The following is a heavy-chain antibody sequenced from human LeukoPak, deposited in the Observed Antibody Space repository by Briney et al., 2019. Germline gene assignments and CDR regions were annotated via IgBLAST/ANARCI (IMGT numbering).Heavy chain of an antibody. V-gene: IGHV3-49*03. Sequence: GGSLRLSCTGSGFTFGDYIMSWFRQAPGKGLELVGFIRSKAYGGTIEYAASVRGRFTISRDDSKSIAYLQMNSLKIEDTAVYYCTKDYGYNGYVGAFDIWGQGTMVTVSS. D-gene: IGHD5-12*01. CDR2: IRSKAYGGTI. CDR3: TKDYGYNGYVGAFDI. CDR1: GFTFGDYI. J-gene: IGHJ3*02.